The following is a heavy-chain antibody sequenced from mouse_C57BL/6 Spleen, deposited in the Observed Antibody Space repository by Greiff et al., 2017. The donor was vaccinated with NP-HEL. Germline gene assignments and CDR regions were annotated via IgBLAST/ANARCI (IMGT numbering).Heavy chain of an antibody. CDR3: AREGITTVVATVDY. D-gene: IGHD1-1*01. J-gene: IGHJ2*01. CDR2: IDPSDSET. V-gene: IGHV1-52*01. Sequence: VQLQQPGAELVRPGSSVKLSCKASGYTFTSYWMHWVKQRPIQGLEWIGNIDPSDSETHYNQKFKDKATLTVDKSSSTAYMQLSSLTSEDSAVYYCAREGITTVVATVDYWGQGTTLTVSS. CDR1: GYTFTSYW.